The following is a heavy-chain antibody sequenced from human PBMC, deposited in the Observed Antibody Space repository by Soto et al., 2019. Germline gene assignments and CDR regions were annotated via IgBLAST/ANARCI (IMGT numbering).Heavy chain of an antibody. J-gene: IGHJ4*01. CDR2: ISDNGGTT. D-gene: IGHD3-22*01. CDR1: EFTFSNYA. Sequence: LRLSCAASEFTFSNYAMSWVRQAPGKGLEWVSSISDNGGTTYYADSVKGRFTISRDNSKNTLYLQMNSLKTEDTGIYYCTTDSYSTMIVVRFDHWGHGTLVTVSS. CDR3: TTDSYSTMIVVRFDH. V-gene: IGHV3-23*01.